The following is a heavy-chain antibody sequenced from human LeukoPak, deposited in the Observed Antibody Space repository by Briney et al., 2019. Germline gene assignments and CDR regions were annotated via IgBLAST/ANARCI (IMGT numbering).Heavy chain of an antibody. CDR1: GGSISSYY. CDR2: IYYSGST. CDR3: ARTGTEPHWYFDL. V-gene: IGHV4-59*12. Sequence: SETLSLTCTVSGGSISSYYWSWIRQPPGKGLEWIGYIYYSGSTNYNPSLKSRVTISVDTSKNQFSLKLSSVTAADTAVYYCARTGTEPHWYFDLWGRGTLVTVSS. J-gene: IGHJ2*01. D-gene: IGHD1-14*01.